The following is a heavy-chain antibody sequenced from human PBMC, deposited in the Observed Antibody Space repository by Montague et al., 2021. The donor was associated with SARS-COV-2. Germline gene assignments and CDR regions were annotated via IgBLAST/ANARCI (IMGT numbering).Heavy chain of an antibody. CDR1: GFSFSSYG. Sequence: SLRLSCAASGFSFSSYGLNWVRQAPGKGLEWVAVIWYGGSNKQYADSVKGRSTISRDNSKNTLYLQMNSLRAEDTALYYCARDSFSSCTSSSGYMGGMDVWGQGTMVTVSS. V-gene: IGHV3-33*01. CDR2: IWYGGSNK. J-gene: IGHJ6*02. D-gene: IGHD2-2*02. CDR3: ARDSFSSCTSSSGYMGGMDV.